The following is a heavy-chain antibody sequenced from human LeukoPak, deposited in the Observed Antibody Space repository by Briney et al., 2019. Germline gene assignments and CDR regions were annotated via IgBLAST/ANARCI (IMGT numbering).Heavy chain of an antibody. J-gene: IGHJ4*02. CDR3: ARDRGVGGDIDDYHPDVYFDY. V-gene: IGHV4-38-2*02. D-gene: IGHD2-21*02. CDR1: HYSISNGYY. CDR2: IYRIGST. Sequence: SETLSLTCTVSHYSISNGYYWGWIRQPPGKGLEWIGSIYRIGSTYYNPSLKSRVTISVDTSKNQFSLKLSSVTAADTAVYYCARDRGVGGDIDDYHPDVYFDYWGQGTLVSVSS.